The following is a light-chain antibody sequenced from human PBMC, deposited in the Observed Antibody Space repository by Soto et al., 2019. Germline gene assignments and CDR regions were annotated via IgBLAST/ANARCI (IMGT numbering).Light chain of an antibody. J-gene: IGLJ1*01. CDR2: EVT. CDR3: SSYTTSSTYV. CDR1: GSDVGGYDY. V-gene: IGLV2-14*01. Sequence: QSVLTQPASVSGSPGQSITISCTGTGSDVGGYDYVSWYQHHPGKAPKLMISEVTNRPSGVSNRFSGSKSGNTASLTISGLLAEDEADYYCSSYTTSSTYVFGTGTKVTVL.